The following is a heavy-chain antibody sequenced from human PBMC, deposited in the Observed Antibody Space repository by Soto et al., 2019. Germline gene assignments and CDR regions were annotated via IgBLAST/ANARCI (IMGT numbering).Heavy chain of an antibody. Sequence: QLQLHESGPGLVKPSETLSLTCSVSGASITRSSYYWDWIRQPPGKGLEWIASIHCHSGNTYYDPSLKGRVLISIDTSKKLFSLNLSSFTAADTAVYYCARPGDAYGLDVWGQGTTVTVSS. V-gene: IGHV4-39*01. CDR1: GASITRSSYY. J-gene: IGHJ6*02. CDR3: ARPGDAYGLDV. D-gene: IGHD2-21*02. CDR2: IHCHSGNT.